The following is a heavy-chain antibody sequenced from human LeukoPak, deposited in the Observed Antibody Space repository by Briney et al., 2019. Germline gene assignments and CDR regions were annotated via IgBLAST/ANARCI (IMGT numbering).Heavy chain of an antibody. CDR3: VRGDSTGTNLDY. D-gene: IGHD1-1*01. V-gene: IGHV3-48*04. CDR2: ISSSSRIT. Sequence: GGSLRLSCAASGFTFSSYSMNWVRQAPGKGLEWVSFISSSSRITHYADSVKGRSSISRDNAKNSMYLQMNSLRAEDTAVYYCVRGDSTGTNLDYWGQGALVTVSS. CDR1: GFTFSSYS. J-gene: IGHJ4*02.